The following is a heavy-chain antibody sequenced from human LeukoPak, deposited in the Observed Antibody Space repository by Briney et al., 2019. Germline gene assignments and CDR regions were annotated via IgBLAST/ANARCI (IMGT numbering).Heavy chain of an antibody. Sequence: QSGGSLRLSCAASRFTFSSYGMSWVRQAPGKGLEWVSAISGSGGSTYYADSVKGRFTISRDNSKNTLYLQMNSLRAEDTAVYYCARDLNWETYWGQGTLVSVFS. CDR3: ARDLNWETY. CDR2: ISGSGGST. D-gene: IGHD7-27*01. CDR1: RFTFSSYG. J-gene: IGHJ4*02. V-gene: IGHV3-23*01.